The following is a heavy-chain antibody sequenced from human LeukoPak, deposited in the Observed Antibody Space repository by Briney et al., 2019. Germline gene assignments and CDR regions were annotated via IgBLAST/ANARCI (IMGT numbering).Heavy chain of an antibody. CDR2: ISYDGSNK. J-gene: IGHJ4*02. CDR1: GFTFSSYG. D-gene: IGHD2-2*01. CDR3: AKTDCSSTSCPSGY. V-gene: IGHV3-30*05. Sequence: PGRSLRLSCAASGFTFSSYGMHWVRQAPGKGLEWVAVISYDGSNKYYADSVKGRFTISRDNSKNTLYLQMNSLRAEDTAVYYCAKTDCSSTSCPSGYWGQGTLVTVSS.